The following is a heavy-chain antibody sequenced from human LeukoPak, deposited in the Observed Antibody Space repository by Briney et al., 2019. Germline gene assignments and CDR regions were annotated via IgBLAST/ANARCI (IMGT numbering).Heavy chain of an antibody. CDR1: GGTFSSYA. Sequence: SVKVSCKASGGTFSSYAISWVRQAPGQGLEWMGRIIPIFGTANYAQKFQGRVTITTDESTSTAYMELSSLRSEDTAVYYCARDSGYSYSFNWFDPWGQGTLVTVSS. CDR3: ARDSGYSYSFNWFDP. V-gene: IGHV1-69*05. CDR2: IIPIFGTA. J-gene: IGHJ5*02. D-gene: IGHD5-18*01.